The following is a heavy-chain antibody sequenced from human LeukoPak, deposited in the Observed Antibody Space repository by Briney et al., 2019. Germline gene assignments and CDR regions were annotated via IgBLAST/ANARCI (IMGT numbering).Heavy chain of an antibody. CDR3: AIKLSSGGY. V-gene: IGHV1-8*01. J-gene: IGHJ4*02. D-gene: IGHD3-22*01. CDR1: GYTFTSYD. CDR2: VSPNSANT. Sequence: GASVKLSCKASGYTFTSYDVNWVRQATGQGLEWMGWVSPNSANTAYAQKFQGRVTMTRNTSISTAYMELSSLRSEDTAVYYCAIKLSSGGYWGQGTLVTVSS.